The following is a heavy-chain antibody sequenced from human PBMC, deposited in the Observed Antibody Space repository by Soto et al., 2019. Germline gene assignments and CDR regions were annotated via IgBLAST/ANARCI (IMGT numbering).Heavy chain of an antibody. Sequence: EVQLVESGGGLVQPGGSLRLSCAASGFTFSTYWMQWVRQVPGEGLVWVSSISENGGITVYEDSVKGRFTISRDNAKNTLYLQMDGLRVEDTAIYYCAREYYSSGTHWGQGTLVTVST. CDR3: AREYYSSGTH. J-gene: IGHJ1*01. CDR1: GFTFSTYW. CDR2: ISENGGIT. D-gene: IGHD3-10*01. V-gene: IGHV3-74*01.